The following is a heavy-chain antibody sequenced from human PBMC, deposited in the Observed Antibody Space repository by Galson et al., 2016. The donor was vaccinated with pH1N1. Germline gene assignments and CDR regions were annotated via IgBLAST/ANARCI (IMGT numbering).Heavy chain of an antibody. Sequence: SPRLSCAASGFIFSDYWMHWVRQAPGKGLEWVANIRQDGSEKYYVDSVKGRFTISRDNAKNSLYLQMNSLRAEDTAVYYCARRYFDLWGRGTLVTVSS. CDR2: IRQDGSEK. V-gene: IGHV3-7*01. CDR3: ARRYFDL. J-gene: IGHJ2*01. CDR1: GFIFSDYW.